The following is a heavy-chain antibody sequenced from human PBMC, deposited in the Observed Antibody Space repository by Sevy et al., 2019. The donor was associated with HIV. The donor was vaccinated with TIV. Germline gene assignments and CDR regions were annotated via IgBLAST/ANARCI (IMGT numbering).Heavy chain of an antibody. CDR2: IKQDGSEK. CDR1: GFMFSNYW. J-gene: IGHJ4*02. D-gene: IGHD2-15*01. V-gene: IGHV3-7*01. Sequence: GGSLRLSCAASGFMFSNYWMSWVRQAPGKGLEWVANIKQDGSEKYYVDSVKGRFSISRDNAKKSLYLQMNSLRAEDTALYYCAVDVVVNDVAFDYWGQGTLVTVSS. CDR3: AVDVVVNDVAFDY.